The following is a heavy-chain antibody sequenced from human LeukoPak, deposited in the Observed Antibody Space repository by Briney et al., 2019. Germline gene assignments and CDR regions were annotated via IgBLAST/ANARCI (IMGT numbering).Heavy chain of an antibody. V-gene: IGHV3-53*01. Sequence: GGSLRLSCAASGFIVSSSYMSWVRQAPGKGLEWVSITYTDVNTNYADSVKGRFTISRDNSQNTLSLQMSSLRAEDTAVYYCARKNDLFNAAFDIWGQGTVVTVSS. CDR2: TYTDVNT. J-gene: IGHJ3*02. CDR3: ARKNDLFNAAFDI. D-gene: IGHD1-1*01. CDR1: GFIVSSSY.